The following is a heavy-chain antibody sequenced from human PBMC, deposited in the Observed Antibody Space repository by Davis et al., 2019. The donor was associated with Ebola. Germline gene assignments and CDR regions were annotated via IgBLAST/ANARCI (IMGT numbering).Heavy chain of an antibody. CDR3: AKDIWGFAGIDV. CDR1: GFTFSNYA. CDR2: ISGSGRST. V-gene: IGHV3-23*01. J-gene: IGHJ6*02. D-gene: IGHD3-16*01. Sequence: LSLTCAASGFTFSNYAMSWVRQAPGKGLEWVSAISGSGRSTYYADSAMGRFTISRDNSKNTVYLQMNSLRVEDSALYYCAKDIWGFAGIDVWGQGTTVTVSS.